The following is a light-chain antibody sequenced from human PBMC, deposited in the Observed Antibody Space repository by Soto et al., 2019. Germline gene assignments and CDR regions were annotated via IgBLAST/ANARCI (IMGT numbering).Light chain of an antibody. CDR2: GAS. CDR3: QQYHNWPPYT. Sequence: EIVMTQSPGTLSVSPGERATLSCRASQSVSSNLAWYQQKPGQAPRLLIYGASTRATGIPARFSGSGSGTEFTLTISSLQSEDFAVYYCQQYHNWPPYTFGQGTKLEI. V-gene: IGKV3-15*01. CDR1: QSVSSN. J-gene: IGKJ2*01.